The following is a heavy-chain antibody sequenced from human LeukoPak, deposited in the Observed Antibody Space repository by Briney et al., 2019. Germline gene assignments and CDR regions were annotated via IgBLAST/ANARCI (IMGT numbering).Heavy chain of an antibody. CDR2: IYYTGST. CDR1: GGSISGSTYY. CDR3: ARRWTTLTPSCFDP. J-gene: IGHJ5*01. V-gene: IGHV4-39*01. D-gene: IGHD4-17*01. Sequence: SETLSLTCTVSGGSISGSTYYWAWNRQPPGKGPEWIGSIYYTGSTYYNPSLKSRVTIAVDTSKNQFSLKLSSVTAADTAVYYCARRWTTLTPSCFDPWGQGTLVT.